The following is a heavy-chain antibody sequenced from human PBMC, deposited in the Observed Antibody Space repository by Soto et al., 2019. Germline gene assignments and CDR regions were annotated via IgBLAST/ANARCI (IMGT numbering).Heavy chain of an antibody. V-gene: IGHV4-59*01. J-gene: IGHJ4*02. D-gene: IGHD6-19*01. CDR3: ARVYSSGWYAIDY. Sequence: SETLSLTCTVSGGSISSYYWSWIRQPPGKGLEWIGYIYYSGSTNYNPSLKSRVTISLDTSKNQFSLKLSSVTAADTAVYYCARVYSSGWYAIDYWGQGTLVTVSS. CDR1: GGSISSYY. CDR2: IYYSGST.